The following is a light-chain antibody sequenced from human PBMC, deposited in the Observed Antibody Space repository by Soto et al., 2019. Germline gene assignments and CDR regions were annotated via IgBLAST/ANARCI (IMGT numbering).Light chain of an antibody. CDR3: QQYNSYSWT. J-gene: IGKJ1*01. CDR1: QSISSW. Sequence: DIQMTQFPSTLSASVGDRVTITCRASQSISSWLAWYQQKPGKAPKLLIYDASSLESGVPSRFSGSGSGTEFTLTISSLQPDDFATYHCQQYNSYSWTFGQGTKV. V-gene: IGKV1-5*01. CDR2: DAS.